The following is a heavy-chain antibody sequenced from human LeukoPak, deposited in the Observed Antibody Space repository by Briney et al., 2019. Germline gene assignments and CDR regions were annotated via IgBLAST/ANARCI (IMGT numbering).Heavy chain of an antibody. D-gene: IGHD3-10*01. Sequence: SETLSLTRTVSGGSISSYYWSWIRQPPGKGLEWIGYIYYSGTTNYNPSLKSRVTISIDTSKNQFSLKLSSVTAADTAVYYCARQSGGSYYYYGMDVWGQGTTVTVSS. CDR3: ARQSGGSYYYYGMDV. V-gene: IGHV4-59*08. CDR1: GGSISSYY. CDR2: IYYSGTT. J-gene: IGHJ6*02.